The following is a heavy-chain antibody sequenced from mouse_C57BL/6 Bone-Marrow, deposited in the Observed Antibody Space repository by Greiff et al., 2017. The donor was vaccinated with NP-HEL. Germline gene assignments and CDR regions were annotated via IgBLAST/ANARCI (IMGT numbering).Heavy chain of an antibody. Sequence: DVQLVESGGGLVQPGGSLKLSCAASGFTFSDYYMYWVRQTPEKRLEWVAYISNGGGSTYYPNTVQGRFTISRDNAKNTLYLQMSRLKSEDTAMYYCARGALLGLFAYWGQGTLVTVSA. V-gene: IGHV5-12*01. CDR3: ARGALLGLFAY. J-gene: IGHJ3*01. CDR1: GFTFSDYY. CDR2: ISNGGGST. D-gene: IGHD2-10*01.